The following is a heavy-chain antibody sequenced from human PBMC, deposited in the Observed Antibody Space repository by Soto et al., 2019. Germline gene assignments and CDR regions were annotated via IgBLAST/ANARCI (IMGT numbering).Heavy chain of an antibody. CDR1: GGSFSGYY. CDR2: INHSGST. CDR3: ARYKLGYYYGMDV. J-gene: IGHJ6*02. D-gene: IGHD2-2*01. V-gene: IGHV4-34*01. Sequence: SETLSLTCAVYGGSFSGYYWSWIRQPPGKGLEWIGEINHSGSTNYNPSLKSRVTISVDTSKNQFSLKLSSVTAADTAVYYCARYKLGYYYGMDVWGQGTAVTV.